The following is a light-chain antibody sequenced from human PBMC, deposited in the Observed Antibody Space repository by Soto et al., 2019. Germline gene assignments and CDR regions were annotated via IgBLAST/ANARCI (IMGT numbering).Light chain of an antibody. CDR1: QSITNY. Sequence: DIQMTEYPSALSAAVGDRVSITCRARQSITNYLNWYQHQPGQAPNLLIYAASTLQAGVPSRFRGSGSRTDFTLTISSLQAEDFATYVGQHSNSSPPTVGGGTKV. V-gene: IGKV1-39*01. CDR2: AAS. J-gene: IGKJ4*01. CDR3: QHSNSSPPT.